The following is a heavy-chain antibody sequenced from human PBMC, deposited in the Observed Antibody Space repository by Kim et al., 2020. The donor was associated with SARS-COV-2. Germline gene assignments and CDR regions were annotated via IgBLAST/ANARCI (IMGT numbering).Heavy chain of an antibody. D-gene: IGHD2-2*01. J-gene: IGHJ6*02. CDR3: ARDRFVVVPAAILYYYYGMDV. V-gene: IGHV3-48*02. CDR2: ISSSSSTI. Sequence: GGSLRLSCAASGFTFSSYSMNWVRQAPGKGLEWVSYISSSSSTIYYADSVKGRFTISRDNAKNSLYLQMNSLRDEDTAVYYCARDRFVVVPAAILYYYYGMDVWGQGTTVTVSS. CDR1: GFTFSSYS.